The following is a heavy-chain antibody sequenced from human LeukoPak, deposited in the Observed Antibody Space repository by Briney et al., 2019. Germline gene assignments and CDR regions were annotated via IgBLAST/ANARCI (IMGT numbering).Heavy chain of an antibody. CDR2: YSGST. V-gene: IGHV4-39*01. D-gene: IGHD3-22*01. J-gene: IGHJ4*02. Sequence: YSGSTYYNPSLKSRVTISVDTSKNQFSLKLSSVTAADTAVYYCARINVDYYDSSGSWDYWGQGTLVTVSS. CDR3: ARINVDYYDSSGSWDY.